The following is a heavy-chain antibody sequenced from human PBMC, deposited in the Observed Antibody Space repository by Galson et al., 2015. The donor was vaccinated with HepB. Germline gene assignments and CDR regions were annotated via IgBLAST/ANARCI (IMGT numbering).Heavy chain of an antibody. V-gene: IGHV1-2*04. CDR3: ARDSSSFADAFDI. Sequence: SVKVSCKASGYTFTGYYMHWVRQAPGQGLEWMGWINPNSGGTNYAQKFQGWVTMTRDTSISTAYMELSRLRSDDTAVYYCARDSSSFADAFDIWGQGTMVTVSS. CDR1: GYTFTGYY. CDR2: INPNSGGT. J-gene: IGHJ3*02. D-gene: IGHD6-13*01.